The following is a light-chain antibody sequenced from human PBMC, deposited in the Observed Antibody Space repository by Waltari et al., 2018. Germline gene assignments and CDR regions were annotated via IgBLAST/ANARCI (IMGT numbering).Light chain of an antibody. V-gene: IGLV2-23*02. CDR3: CSYGGASLRV. CDR1: TSDIGSYNL. Sequence: ITISCTGTTSDIGSYNLVSWYQQHPGEVPKLIIYEVNKRPSGVSNRFSGSKSGNTASLTISGLQPEDEADYYCCSYGGASLRVFGGGTKVTVL. CDR2: EVN. J-gene: IGLJ3*02.